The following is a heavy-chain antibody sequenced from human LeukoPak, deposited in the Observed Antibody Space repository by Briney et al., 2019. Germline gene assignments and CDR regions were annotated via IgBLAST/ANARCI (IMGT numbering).Heavy chain of an antibody. D-gene: IGHD3-10*01. CDR2: IIPILGIA. CDR1: GGTFSSYA. V-gene: IGHV1-69*04. Sequence: SVKVSCKASGGTFSSYAISWVRQAPGQGLEWMGRIIPILGIANYAQKFQGRVTITADKSTSTAYMELSSLRSEDTAVYYCASGCAPRGVIITSTYYFDYWGQGTLVTVSS. J-gene: IGHJ4*02. CDR3: ASGCAPRGVIITSTYYFDY.